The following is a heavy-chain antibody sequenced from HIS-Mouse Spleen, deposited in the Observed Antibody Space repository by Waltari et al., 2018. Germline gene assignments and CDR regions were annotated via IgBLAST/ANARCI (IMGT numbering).Heavy chain of an antibody. CDR2: IYYSGIT. CDR1: GGSISSSSYY. J-gene: IGHJ2*01. D-gene: IGHD6-13*01. Sequence: QLQLQESGPGLVKPSETLSLTCTVSGGSISSSSYYWGWIRQPPGKGLVWIGSIYYSGITDYTPPLKSRVTISVDTSKNQFSRKLSSVTAADTAVYYCAREIPYSSSWYDWYFDLWGRGTLVTVSS. CDR3: AREIPYSSSWYDWYFDL. V-gene: IGHV4-39*07.